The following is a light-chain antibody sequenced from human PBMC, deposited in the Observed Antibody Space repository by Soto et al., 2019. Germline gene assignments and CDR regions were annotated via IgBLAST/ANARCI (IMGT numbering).Light chain of an antibody. CDR3: SSYAGNNNLV. Sequence: QSVLTQPPSASGSPGQSVTISCTGTSSDVGGYNYVSWYQQYPGRAPKLMIHEVNKRPSGVPDRFSGSKSGNTASLTVSGLRAEDEADYYCSSYAGNNNLVFGGGTKVTVL. CDR1: SSDVGGYNY. J-gene: IGLJ2*01. CDR2: EVN. V-gene: IGLV2-8*01.